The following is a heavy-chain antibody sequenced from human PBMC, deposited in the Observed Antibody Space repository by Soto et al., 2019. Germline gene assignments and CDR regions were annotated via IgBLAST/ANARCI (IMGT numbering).Heavy chain of an antibody. CDR3: AKARIPYYDSSGYPPTDY. D-gene: IGHD3-22*01. J-gene: IGHJ4*02. Sequence: PGGSLILSCAASGFTFSSYSMSWVRQAPGKGLEWVSAISGSGGSTYYADSVKGRFTISRDNSKNTLYLQMNSLRAEDTAVYYCAKARIPYYDSSGYPPTDYWGQGTLVTVSS. CDR1: GFTFSSYS. V-gene: IGHV3-23*01. CDR2: ISGSGGST.